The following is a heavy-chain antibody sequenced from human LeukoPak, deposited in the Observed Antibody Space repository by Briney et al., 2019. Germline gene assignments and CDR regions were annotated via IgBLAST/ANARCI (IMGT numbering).Heavy chain of an antibody. J-gene: IGHJ4*02. CDR1: GFTFSSYA. V-gene: IGHV3-23*01. Sequence: GGSLRLSCAASGFTFSSYAMSWVRQAPGKGLEWVSAISGSGGSTYYADSVKGRFTISRDNSKNTLYLQMNSLRAEDTAVYYCAKVSDDYGDYVGLFDYWGQGTLVTVSS. CDR2: ISGSGGST. CDR3: AKVSDDYGDYVGLFDY. D-gene: IGHD4-17*01.